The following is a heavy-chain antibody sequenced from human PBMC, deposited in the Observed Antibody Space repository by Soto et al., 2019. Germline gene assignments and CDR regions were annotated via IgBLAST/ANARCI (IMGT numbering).Heavy chain of an antibody. D-gene: IGHD1-1*01. CDR1: GFTISGKKY. J-gene: IGHJ3*01. V-gene: IGHV3-53*01. CDR3: ATWHEREHAYDV. CDR2: LYDLDGS. Sequence: DVQLVESGGGLIQPGESLRLSCAAFGFTISGKKYVAWVRQAPGKGLEWVSALYDLDGSFYAASVKGRFTTSSDSSKTTVYLQMNDLIPDDTAVYYCATWHEREHAYDVWGQVTTVTVSS.